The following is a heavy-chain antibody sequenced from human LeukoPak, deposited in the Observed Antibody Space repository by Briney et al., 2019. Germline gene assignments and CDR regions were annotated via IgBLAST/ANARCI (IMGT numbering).Heavy chain of an antibody. J-gene: IGHJ4*02. V-gene: IGHV3-21*01. D-gene: IGHD5-24*01. CDR3: ARVGGYNSADY. Sequence: PGGSLRLSCAASGFTFSIYSMNWVRQAPGKGLEWVSSISSSSNYIFYADSLKGRFTISRDNAKNSLYLQMNSLRAEDTAVYYCARVGGYNSADYWGQGTLVTVSS. CDR2: ISSSSNYI. CDR1: GFTFSIYS.